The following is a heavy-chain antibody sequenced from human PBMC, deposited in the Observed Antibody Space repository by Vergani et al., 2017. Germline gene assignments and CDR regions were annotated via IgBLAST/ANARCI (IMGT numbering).Heavy chain of an antibody. CDR1: GGSISSGSYY. CDR2: IYTSGST. Sequence: QVQLQESGPGLVKPSQTLSLTCTVSGGSISSGSYYWSWIRQPAGKGLEWIGRIYTSGSTNYNPSLKSRVTISVDTSKNQFSLKLSSVTAADTAVYYCARGRGYKGPKHFDYWGQGTLVTVSS. J-gene: IGHJ4*02. D-gene: IGHD5-24*01. CDR3: ARGRGYKGPKHFDY. V-gene: IGHV4-61*02.